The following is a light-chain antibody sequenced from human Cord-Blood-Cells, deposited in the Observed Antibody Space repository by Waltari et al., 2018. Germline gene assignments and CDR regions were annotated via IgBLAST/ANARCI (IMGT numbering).Light chain of an antibody. CDR2: KVS. J-gene: IGKJ1*01. CDR3: MQGTHWPWT. V-gene: IGKV2-30*02. CDR1: QSLVHSDRKTF. Sequence: VVMPQSPLSLPVTLAQTASSSCRSIQSLVHSDRKTFLNGFHQRPGQSHRRLIYKVSNRDSGVPDRFSGSGSGTDLTLKISRVEPEDVGVYYCMQGTHWPWTFGQGTKVEIK.